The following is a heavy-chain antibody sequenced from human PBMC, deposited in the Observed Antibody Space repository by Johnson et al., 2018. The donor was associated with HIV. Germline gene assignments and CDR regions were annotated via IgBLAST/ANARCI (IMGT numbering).Heavy chain of an antibody. J-gene: IGHJ3*02. Sequence: QEQLVESGGGVVQPGRSLRLSCAASGFTFSSYGMHWVRQAPGKGLEWVAVISYDGSNKYYADSVKGRFTISRDNSKNTLYLQMNSLRVEDTAVYYCAKPKTGIDAFDIWGQGTMVTVSS. CDR1: GFTFSSYG. D-gene: IGHD3-10*01. V-gene: IGHV3-30*18. CDR3: AKPKTGIDAFDI. CDR2: ISYDGSNK.